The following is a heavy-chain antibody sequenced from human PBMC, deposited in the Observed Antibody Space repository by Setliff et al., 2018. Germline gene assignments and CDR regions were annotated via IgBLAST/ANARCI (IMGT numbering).Heavy chain of an antibody. CDR3: VREGVDTRSSTDYRYYMDV. J-gene: IGHJ6*03. D-gene: IGHD5-18*01. CDR1: GYTLTELS. V-gene: IGHV1-69*05. CDR2: IIPIFGSA. Sequence: SVKVSCKVSGYTLTELSMHWVRQAPGQGLEWMGGIIPIFGSANYAQKFQGRVTIITDESTNTAFMQLGSLRSEDTAVYYCVREGVDTRSSTDYRYYMDVWGKGTTVTVSS.